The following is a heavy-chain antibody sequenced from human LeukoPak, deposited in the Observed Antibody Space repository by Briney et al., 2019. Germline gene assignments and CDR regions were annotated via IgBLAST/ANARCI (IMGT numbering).Heavy chain of an antibody. CDR3: AELGITMIGGV. CDR1: GFTFSSYE. D-gene: IGHD3-10*02. V-gene: IGHV3-48*03. J-gene: IGHJ6*04. Sequence: GGSLRLSCAASGFTFSSYEMNWVRQAPGKGLEWVSYISSSGSTIYYADSVKGRFTISRDNAKNSLYLQMNSLRAEDTAVYYCAELGITMIGGVWGKGTTITISS. CDR2: ISSSGSTI.